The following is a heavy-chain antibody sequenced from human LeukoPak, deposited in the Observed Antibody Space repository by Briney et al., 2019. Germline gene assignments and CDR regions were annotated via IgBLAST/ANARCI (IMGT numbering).Heavy chain of an antibody. CDR2: INPSGGST. J-gene: IGHJ1*01. CDR1: GYTFTGYY. Sequence: ASVKVSCKASGYTFTGYYMHWVRQAPGQGLEWMGIINPSGGSTSYAQKFQGRVTMTRDTSTSTVYMELSSLRSEDTAVYYCARGSPQKAYCGGDCYSAEYFQHWGQGTLVTVSS. V-gene: IGHV1-46*01. CDR3: ARGSPQKAYCGGDCYSAEYFQH. D-gene: IGHD2-21*02.